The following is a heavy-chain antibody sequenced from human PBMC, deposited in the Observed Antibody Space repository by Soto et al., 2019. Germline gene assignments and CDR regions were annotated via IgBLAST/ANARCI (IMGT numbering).Heavy chain of an antibody. D-gene: IGHD3-22*01. CDR2: IHPGDSDT. V-gene: IGHV5-51*01. J-gene: IGHJ6*02. CDR3: PVGSSGRAGHYYYGMDV. CDR1: GYSFTSYW. Sequence: LGESLKISCKGSGYSFTSYWIGWVRQMPGKGLEWMGIIHPGDSDTRYSPSFQGQVTISADKSISTAYLQWSSLQASDTAMYYCPVGSSGRAGHYYYGMDVWGQGTTVTVSS.